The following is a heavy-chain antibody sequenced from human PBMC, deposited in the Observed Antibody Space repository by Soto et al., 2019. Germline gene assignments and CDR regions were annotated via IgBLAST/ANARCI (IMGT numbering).Heavy chain of an antibody. CDR3: ARIVDTAMVPYMDV. V-gene: IGHV1-18*04. CDR1: GYTFTSYG. J-gene: IGHJ6*03. D-gene: IGHD5-18*01. Sequence: ASVKVSCKASGYTFTSYGISWVRQAPGQGLEWMGWISAYNGNTNYAQKLQGRVTMTTDTSTSTAYMELRSLRSDDTAVYYCARIVDTAMVPYMDVWGKGTTVTVSS. CDR2: ISAYNGNT.